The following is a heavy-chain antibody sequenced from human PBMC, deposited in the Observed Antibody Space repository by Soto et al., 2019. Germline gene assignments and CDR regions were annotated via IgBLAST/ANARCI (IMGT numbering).Heavy chain of an antibody. D-gene: IGHD6-19*01. CDR3: ARRGAVTVSPLDS. CDR1: GGSISSSSYY. Sequence: SETLSLTCTVSGGSISSSSYYWGWLRQPPGKGLEWIGTIYYSGTTYYNPSLKSRVTISVDRSKNQFSLKLNSVTAADTAVYFCARRGAVTVSPLDSWGQGTLVTVSS. V-gene: IGHV4-39*01. J-gene: IGHJ4*02. CDR2: IYYSGTT.